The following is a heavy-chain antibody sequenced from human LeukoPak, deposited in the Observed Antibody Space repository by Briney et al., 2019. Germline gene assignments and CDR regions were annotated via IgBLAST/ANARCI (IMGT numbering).Heavy chain of an antibody. CDR3: ARESVVGATISFDY. CDR2: IKQDGSEK. CDR1: GFTFSSYW. Sequence: GGSLRLSCAASGFTFSSYWMSWVRKAPGKGLEWVANIKQDGSEKYYVDSVKGRFTISRDNAKNSLYLQMNSLRAEDTAVYYCARESVVGATISFDYWGQGTLVTVSS. D-gene: IGHD1-26*01. V-gene: IGHV3-7*01. J-gene: IGHJ4*02.